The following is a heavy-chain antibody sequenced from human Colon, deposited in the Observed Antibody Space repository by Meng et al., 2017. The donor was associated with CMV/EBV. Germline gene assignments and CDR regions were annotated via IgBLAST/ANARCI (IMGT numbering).Heavy chain of an antibody. CDR3: ARPGGFAGAGSE. CDR1: GFTFSSYW. V-gene: IGHV3-7*01. J-gene: IGHJ4*02. Sequence: GESLKISCAASGFTFSSYWMTWVRQAPGKGLEWVANIKQDGSEKYYVDSVKGRFTISRDNAKNSLYLQMNSLRAEDTAVYYCARPGGFAGAGSEWGQGTLVTVSS. CDR2: IKQDGSEK. D-gene: IGHD6-13*01.